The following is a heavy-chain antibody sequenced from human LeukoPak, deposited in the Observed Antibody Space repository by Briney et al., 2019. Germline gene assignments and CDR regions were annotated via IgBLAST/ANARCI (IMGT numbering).Heavy chain of an antibody. D-gene: IGHD1-26*01. V-gene: IGHV1-46*01. CDR1: GYTFTSYY. Sequence: ASVKVSRKASGYTFTSYYMHWVRQAPGQGLEWMGIINPSGGSTSYAQKFQGRVTMTRDTSTSTVYMELSSLRSEDTAVYYCASALVGATRSFYMDVWGKGTTATVSS. CDR3: ASALVGATRSFYMDV. CDR2: INPSGGST. J-gene: IGHJ6*03.